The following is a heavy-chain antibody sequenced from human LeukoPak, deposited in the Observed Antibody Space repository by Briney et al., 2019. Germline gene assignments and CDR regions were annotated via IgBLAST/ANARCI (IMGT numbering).Heavy chain of an antibody. V-gene: IGHV1-8*01. Sequence: GASVKVSCKASGYTFTSYDINWVRQATGQGLEWMGWMNPNSGNTGYAQKFQGRVTMTRNTSISTAYMELSSLRSEDTAVYYCARGSGGDLWSGYYRRNWFDPWGQGTLVTVSS. CDR3: ARGSGGDLWSGYYRRNWFDP. J-gene: IGHJ5*02. CDR1: GYTFTSYD. D-gene: IGHD3-3*01. CDR2: MNPNSGNT.